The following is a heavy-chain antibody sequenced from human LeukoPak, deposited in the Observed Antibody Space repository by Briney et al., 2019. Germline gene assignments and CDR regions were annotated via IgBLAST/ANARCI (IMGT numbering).Heavy chain of an antibody. Sequence: PGGSLRLSCAASGFTFSDSWMSWVRQAPGKGLEWASVIYRAGNTSYADSVKGRFTISRDFSKNTLHLQMKSLRVEDTAVYYCASSPYYYDNSGDYYSGGFRYWGQGTLVTVSS. D-gene: IGHD3-22*01. CDR3: ASSPYYYDNSGDYYSGGFRY. J-gene: IGHJ4*02. V-gene: IGHV3-53*01. CDR1: GFTFSDSW. CDR2: IYRAGNT.